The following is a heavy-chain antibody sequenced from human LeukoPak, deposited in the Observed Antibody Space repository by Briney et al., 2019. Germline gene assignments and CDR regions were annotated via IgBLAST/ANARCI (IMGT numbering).Heavy chain of an antibody. CDR2: IVVGSGNT. J-gene: IGHJ4*02. CDR3: AADLDYYDSSGYYIPDY. V-gene: IGHV1-58*02. D-gene: IGHD3-22*01. CDR1: GFTFTSSA. Sequence: SVKVSCKASGFTFTSSAMQWVRQARGQRLEWIGWIVVGSGNTNYAQKFQERVTITRDMSTSTAYMELSSLRSEDTAVYYCAADLDYYDSSGYYIPDYWGQGTLVTVSS.